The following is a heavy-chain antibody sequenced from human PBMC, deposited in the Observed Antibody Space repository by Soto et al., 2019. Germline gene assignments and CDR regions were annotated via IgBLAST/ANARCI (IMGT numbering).Heavy chain of an antibody. CDR2: INLRGGTT. J-gene: IGHJ4*02. D-gene: IGHD4-17*01. CDR1: GYNFNQYY. CDR3: ARGPDDSDVPRWDY. Sequence: QVQLMQSGAEVRKPGASVRLSCETSGYNFNQYYIHWVRQAPGQGLEWMGIINLRGGTTEYAHKFRGRVTVTGGTSTSTAYMELRSLRSEDTAIYFCARGPDDSDVPRWDYWGQGTLVTVSS. V-gene: IGHV1-46*02.